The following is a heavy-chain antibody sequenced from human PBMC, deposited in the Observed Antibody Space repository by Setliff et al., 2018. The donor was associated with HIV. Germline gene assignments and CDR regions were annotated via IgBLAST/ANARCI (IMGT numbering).Heavy chain of an antibody. V-gene: IGHV3-48*01. D-gene: IGHD3-3*01. Sequence: AGGSLRLSCAASGFTFSNYTMNWVRQAPGKGLEWVSSISRDGATKYYADSVKGRFTISRDSAKNSLYLQMNSLRAEDTAVYYCARHVHWSGPYYYNYYYIDVWGQGATVTVSS. J-gene: IGHJ6*03. CDR3: ARHVHWSGPYYYNYYYIDV. CDR1: GFTFSNYT. CDR2: ISRDGATK.